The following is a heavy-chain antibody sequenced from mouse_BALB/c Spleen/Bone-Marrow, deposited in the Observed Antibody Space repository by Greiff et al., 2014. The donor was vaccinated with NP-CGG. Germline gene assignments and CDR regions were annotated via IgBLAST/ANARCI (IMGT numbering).Heavy chain of an antibody. Sequence: VQLQQSGAELVKPGASVKLSCTASGFNIKDTYMHWVKQRPEQGLEWIGRIDPANGNTKYDPKFQGKATITPDTSSNTAYLQLSSLTSEDTAVYYCARNGNYGAWFAYWGQGTLVTVSA. J-gene: IGHJ3*01. V-gene: IGHV14-3*02. CDR3: ARNGNYGAWFAY. D-gene: IGHD2-1*01. CDR1: GFNIKDTY. CDR2: IDPANGNT.